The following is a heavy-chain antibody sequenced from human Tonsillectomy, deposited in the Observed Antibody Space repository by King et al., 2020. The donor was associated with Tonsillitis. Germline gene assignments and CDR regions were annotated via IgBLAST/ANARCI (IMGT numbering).Heavy chain of an antibody. CDR2: ISSSSSYI. V-gene: IGHV3-21*01. Sequence: VQLVESGGGLVKPGGSLRLSCAASGFTFSSYSMNWVRQAPGKGLEWVSSISSSSSYIYFADSVKGRFTISRDNAKNSLYLQMNSLRAEDTAVYYCARIWAWDGSGNYPPYGMDVWGQGSTVTVSS. CDR3: ARIWAWDGSGNYPPYGMDV. J-gene: IGHJ6*02. D-gene: IGHD3-10*01. CDR1: GFTFSSYS.